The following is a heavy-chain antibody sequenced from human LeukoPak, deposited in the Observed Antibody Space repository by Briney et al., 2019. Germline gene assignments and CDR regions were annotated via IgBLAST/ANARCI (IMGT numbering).Heavy chain of an antibody. J-gene: IGHJ4*02. CDR2: IYSSGST. V-gene: IGHV4-4*07. Sequence: SETLSLTCTASGGSISNYYWSWIRQPAGKGLEWIGRIYSSGSTDYNPSLKSRVIMSVDTSKNQFSLNLRSVTAADTAVYYCARGPPPDFDCWGQGTLVTVSS. CDR1: GGSISNYY. CDR3: ARGPPPDFDC.